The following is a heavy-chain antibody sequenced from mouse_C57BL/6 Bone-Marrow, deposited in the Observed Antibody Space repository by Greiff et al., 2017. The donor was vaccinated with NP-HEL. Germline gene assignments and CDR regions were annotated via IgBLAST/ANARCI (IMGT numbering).Heavy chain of an antibody. CDR2: IYPGSGSP. V-gene: IGHV1-55*01. CDR1: GYTFTSYW. CDR3: ARGGRGDFDY. Sequence: QVQLPPPGAELVKPGASVKMSCKASGYTFTSYWITWVKQRPGQGLEWIGDIYPGSGSPNYNEKFKSKATLTVATSSSTAYMQLSSLTSEDSAVYYGARGGRGDFDYWGQGTTLTVSS. J-gene: IGHJ2*01.